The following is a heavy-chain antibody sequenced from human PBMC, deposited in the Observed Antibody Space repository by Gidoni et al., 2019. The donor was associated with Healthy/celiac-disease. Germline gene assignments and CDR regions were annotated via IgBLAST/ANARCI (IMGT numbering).Heavy chain of an antibody. CDR3: AKDRAHGDYRLIARAFDI. V-gene: IGHV3-30*18. D-gene: IGHD4-17*01. J-gene: IGHJ3*02. Sequence: QVQLVESGGGVVQPGRSLRLSCAASGFTFSIYGMHWVRQAPGKGLEWVAVISYDGSNKYYADSVKGRFTISRDNSKNTLYLQMNSLRAEDTAVYYCAKDRAHGDYRLIARAFDIWGQGTMVTVSS. CDR1: GFTFSIYG. CDR2: ISYDGSNK.